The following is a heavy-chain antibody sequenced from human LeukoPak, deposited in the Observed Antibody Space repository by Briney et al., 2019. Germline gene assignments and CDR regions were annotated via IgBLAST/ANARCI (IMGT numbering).Heavy chain of an antibody. CDR3: AREAGKYSSNLFDP. D-gene: IGHD6-13*01. CDR2: ISSSGSTI. Sequence: PGGSLRLSCAASGFTFSDYYMSWIRQAPGKGLEWVSYISSSGSTIYYADSVKGRFTISRDNAKNSLYLQMNSLGAEDTALYYCAREAGKYSSNLFDPWGERTLDTVSS. CDR1: GFTFSDYY. V-gene: IGHV3-11*04. J-gene: IGHJ5*02.